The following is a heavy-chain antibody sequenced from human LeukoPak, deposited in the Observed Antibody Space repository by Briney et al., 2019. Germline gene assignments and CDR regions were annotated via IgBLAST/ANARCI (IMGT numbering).Heavy chain of an antibody. V-gene: IGHV1-18*01. Sequence: ASVKVSYKASGYTFTSYGISWVRQAPGQGLKWMGWISAYNGNTNYAQKLQGRVTMTTDTSTSTAYMELRSLRSDDTAVYYCARDGSKYSGYEGDKRPEYWGQGTLVTVSS. D-gene: IGHD5-12*01. CDR2: ISAYNGNT. CDR3: ARDGSKYSGYEGDKRPEY. J-gene: IGHJ4*02. CDR1: GYTFTSYG.